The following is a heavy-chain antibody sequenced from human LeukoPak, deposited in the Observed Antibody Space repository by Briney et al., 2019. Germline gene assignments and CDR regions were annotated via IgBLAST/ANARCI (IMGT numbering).Heavy chain of an antibody. CDR2: IYHSGST. D-gene: IGHD2-2*01. Sequence: SETLSLTCVVSGYSISSGYYWGWIRQPPGKGLEWIGSIYHSGSTYYNPSLKSRVTISVDTSKNQFSLKLSSVTAADTAVYYCARVRRACSSTSCYASYWYFDLWGRGTLVTVSS. J-gene: IGHJ2*01. CDR3: ARVRRACSSTSCYASYWYFDL. V-gene: IGHV4-38-2*01. CDR1: GYSISSGYY.